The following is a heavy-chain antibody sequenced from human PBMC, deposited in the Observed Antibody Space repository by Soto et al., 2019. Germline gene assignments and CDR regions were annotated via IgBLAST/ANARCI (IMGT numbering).Heavy chain of an antibody. CDR1: GGTFSSYD. J-gene: IGHJ6*03. CDR3: ARSPTVSNYMDV. CDR2: MNPNSGNT. V-gene: IGHV1-8*02. D-gene: IGHD4-17*01. Sequence: ASVKVSCKASGGTFSSYDINWVRQATGQGLEWMGWMNPNSGNTGYAQKFQGRVTMTRNTSISTAYMELSSLRSEDTAVYYCARSPTVSNYMDVWGKGTTVTVSS.